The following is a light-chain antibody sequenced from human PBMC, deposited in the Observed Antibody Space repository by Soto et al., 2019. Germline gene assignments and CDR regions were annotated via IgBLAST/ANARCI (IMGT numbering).Light chain of an antibody. CDR3: QQYAYSPQT. CDR2: GAS. V-gene: IGKV3-20*01. J-gene: IGKJ1*01. CDR1: QSVSSSY. Sequence: EIVLTQSPGTLSLSPGERSTLSCRASQSVSSSYLAWYQQKPGQTPRLLIYGASNRATGIPDRFSGSGSGTDFTLTISRLEPEDFAVYYCQQYAYSPQTFGQGTKVDIK.